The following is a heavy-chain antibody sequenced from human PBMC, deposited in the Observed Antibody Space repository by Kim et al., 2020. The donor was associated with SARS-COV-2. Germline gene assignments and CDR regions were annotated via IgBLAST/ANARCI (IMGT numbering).Heavy chain of an antibody. CDR1: GFPFSNAW. D-gene: IGHD3-10*01. CDR2: IGPKSDGGTA. V-gene: IGHV3-15*04. CDR3: GIVWFGYICGY. Sequence: GGSLRLSCAASGFPFSNAWMHWVRQAPGKGLEWVGRIGPKSDGGTADYAAPVKDRFTISRDDSKNTLYLQMDSLKSDDTAVYHCGIVWFGYICGYWGQGTLVTVSS. J-gene: IGHJ4*02.